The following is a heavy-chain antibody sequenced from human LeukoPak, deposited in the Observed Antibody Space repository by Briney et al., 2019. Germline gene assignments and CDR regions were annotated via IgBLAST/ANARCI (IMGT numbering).Heavy chain of an antibody. J-gene: IGHJ4*02. CDR2: ISPDGSTT. Sequence: GGSLRLSCAASGFTFSVFWMHWVRQAPGTGPVWVSRISPDGSTTSYADSVKGRFTISRDNAKNTLYLQISSLRAEDTAVYYCARDMWGTFDYWGQGTLVTVSS. D-gene: IGHD7-27*01. V-gene: IGHV3-74*01. CDR1: GFTFSVFW. CDR3: ARDMWGTFDY.